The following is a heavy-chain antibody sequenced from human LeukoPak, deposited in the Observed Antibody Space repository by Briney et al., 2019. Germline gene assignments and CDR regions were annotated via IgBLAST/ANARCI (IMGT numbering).Heavy chain of an antibody. V-gene: IGHV3-48*03. CDR1: GFTFSSYE. D-gene: IGHD6-13*01. J-gene: IGHJ4*02. CDR2: ISSSGSTI. Sequence: PGGSLRLSCAASGFTFSSYEMNWVRQAPGKGLEWVSYISSSGSTIYYADSVKGRFTISRDNSKNTLYLQMNSLRAEDTAVYYCARGRAGAAGSTNFDYWGQGTLVTVSS. CDR3: ARGRAGAAGSTNFDY.